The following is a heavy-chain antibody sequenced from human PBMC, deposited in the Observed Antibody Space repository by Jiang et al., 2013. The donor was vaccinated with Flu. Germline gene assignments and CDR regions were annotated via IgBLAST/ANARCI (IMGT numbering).Heavy chain of an antibody. CDR3: ARGGLLRGLDYFDY. V-gene: IGHV1-3*01. D-gene: IGHD2-21*02. J-gene: IGHJ4*02. Sequence: WMGWINAGNGNTKYSQKFQGRVTITRDTSASTAYMELSSLRSEDTAVYYCARGGLLRGLDYFDYWGPGNPGHRLL. CDR2: INAGNGNT.